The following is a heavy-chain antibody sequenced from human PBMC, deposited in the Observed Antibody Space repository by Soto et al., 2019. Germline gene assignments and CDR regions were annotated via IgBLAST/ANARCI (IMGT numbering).Heavy chain of an antibody. J-gene: IGHJ4*02. CDR2: IGSSGTYT. V-gene: IGHV3-11*06. CDR3: VKEGLADF. CDR1: GFTFSDCY. Sequence: GGSLRLSCAASGFTFSDCYMSWIRQAPGRGLEWVSYIGSSGTYTNYADSVKGRFTISRDNAKNSLYLQMNSLRAEDTAVYYCVKEGLADFWGQGTLVTVS.